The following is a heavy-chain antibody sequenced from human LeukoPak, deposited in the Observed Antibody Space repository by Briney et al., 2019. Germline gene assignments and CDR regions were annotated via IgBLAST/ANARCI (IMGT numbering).Heavy chain of an antibody. CDR2: IYYSGTT. J-gene: IGHJ5*01. CDR3: ARNHGGWFDS. D-gene: IGHD4-23*01. V-gene: IGHV4-31*03. Sequence: SQTLSLTCTVSGGSISSGGYYWSWIRQHPGKGLEWIGYIYYSGTTKYNPSLKSRVTISVDTSKNQFSLKLNSVTAADTAVYYCARNHGGWFDSWGQGTLVTVSS. CDR1: GGSISSGGYY.